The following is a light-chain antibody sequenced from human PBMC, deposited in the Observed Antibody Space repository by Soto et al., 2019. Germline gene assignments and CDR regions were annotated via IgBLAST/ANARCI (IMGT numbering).Light chain of an antibody. J-gene: IGKJ4*01. CDR2: LGS. Sequence: DIVMTQSPLSLPVTPGEPASISCRSTQSLLHSYGYNYLDWYLQKPGQSPQLLIYLGSNRSSGVPDRFSGSGSGADFTLKISRVGPEDVGVYYCMQSVQLPLTFGGGTKVDIK. CDR3: MQSVQLPLT. CDR1: QSLLHSYGYNY. V-gene: IGKV2-28*01.